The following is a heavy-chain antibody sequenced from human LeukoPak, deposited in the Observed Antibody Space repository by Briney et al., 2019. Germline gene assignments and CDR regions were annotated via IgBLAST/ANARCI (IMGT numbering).Heavy chain of an antibody. Sequence: GGSLRLSCAASGFTFTTYTMNWVRQAPGKGLEWVSSISSSSTYIYYADSVKGRFTISRDNAKNSLYLQMNSLRVEDMALYYCAKGYSGSYYSPPIFDYWGQGTLVTVSS. D-gene: IGHD1-26*01. V-gene: IGHV3-21*04. CDR2: ISSSSTYI. J-gene: IGHJ4*02. CDR3: AKGYSGSYYSPPIFDY. CDR1: GFTFTTYT.